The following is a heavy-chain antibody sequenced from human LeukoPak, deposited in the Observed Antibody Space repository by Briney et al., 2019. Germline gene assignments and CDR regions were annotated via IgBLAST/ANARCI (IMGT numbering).Heavy chain of an antibody. Sequence: PSETLSLTCTVSGGSISSYYWSWIRQPPGKGLEWIGYIYYSGSTNYNPSLKGRVTISVDTSKNQFSLKLSSVTAADTAVYYCARHSSNGYAPRYYFDYWGQGTLVTVSS. CDR1: GGSISSYY. V-gene: IGHV4-59*08. CDR2: IYYSGST. J-gene: IGHJ4*02. CDR3: ARHSSNGYAPRYYFDY. D-gene: IGHD5-12*01.